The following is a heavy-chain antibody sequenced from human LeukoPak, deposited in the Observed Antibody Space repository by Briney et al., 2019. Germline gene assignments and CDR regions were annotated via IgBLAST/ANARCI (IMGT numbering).Heavy chain of an antibody. CDR1: GFTFSSHA. J-gene: IGHJ4*02. CDR2: ISGSGGTS. Sequence: GGSLTLYCAASGFTFSSHARSWIRQYPGKGLVYVSGISGSGGTSYYPSSVKCWSPISSSNYKTTHHLQIHHQTAGATAEHHGPKERQVYDYWGQGTLVTVSS. CDR3: PKERQVYDY. V-gene: IGHV3-23*01. D-gene: IGHD1-14*01.